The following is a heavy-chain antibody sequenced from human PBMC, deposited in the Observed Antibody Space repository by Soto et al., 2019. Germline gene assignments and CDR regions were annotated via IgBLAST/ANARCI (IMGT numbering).Heavy chain of an antibody. CDR2: IMPVFGTP. CDR3: ARTRSSGYYPNDAFDM. D-gene: IGHD6-19*01. Sequence: QVQLVQSGAEVKRPGSAVRVSCKASGGTFSNYAITWVRQVPGQGFEWMGGIMPVFGTPNYAQQFQGRVKITADTSTSTAYMDLRSLRSDDSAVYYCARTRSSGYYPNDAFDMWGQGTLVTVSS. CDR1: GGTFSNYA. J-gene: IGHJ3*02. V-gene: IGHV1-69*06.